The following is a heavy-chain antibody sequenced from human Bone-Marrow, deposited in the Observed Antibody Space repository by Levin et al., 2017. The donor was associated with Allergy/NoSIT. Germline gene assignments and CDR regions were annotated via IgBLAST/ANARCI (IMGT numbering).Heavy chain of an antibody. CDR1: GGSISTTTYY. CDR3: ASQYSASSTWGY. V-gene: IGHV4-39*07. J-gene: IGHJ4*02. CDR2: ISYSGTT. D-gene: IGHD1-26*01. Sequence: SQTLSLTCTVSGGSISTTTYYWGWIRQPPGKGLEWIGSISYSGTTYYNPSLKSRVTISVDTAKNQFSLKLPSVTAEDTAVYFCASQYSASSTWGYWGQGTLVNVSS.